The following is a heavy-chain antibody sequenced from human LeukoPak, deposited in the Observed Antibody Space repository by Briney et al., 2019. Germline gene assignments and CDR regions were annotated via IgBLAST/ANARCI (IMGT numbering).Heavy chain of an antibody. Sequence: GGSLRLSCAASGFTFSTYSMNWVRQAPGKGLEWMGIIYPGDSDTRYSPSFQGQVTISADKSISTAFLQWSSLKASDTAMYYCARSWVAGYGTVLDYWGQGTLVTVSS. CDR3: ARSWVAGYGTVLDY. V-gene: IGHV5-51*01. CDR2: IYPGDSDT. CDR1: GFTFSTYS. J-gene: IGHJ4*02. D-gene: IGHD6-19*01.